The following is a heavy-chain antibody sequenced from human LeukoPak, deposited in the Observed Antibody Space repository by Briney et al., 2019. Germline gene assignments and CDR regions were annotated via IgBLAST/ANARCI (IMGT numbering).Heavy chain of an antibody. CDR3: AAEMEQWPEGYALDI. J-gene: IGHJ3*02. V-gene: IGHV3-73*01. CDR2: IRSRANNYAT. Sequence: GGSLRLSCAASGFLFSGSALHWVRQASGKGLEWAGRIRSRANNYATAYAASVEGRFTISRDDSKNSAYLQMNSLKTEDTAVYHCAAEMEQWPEGYALDIWGQGTMITVSS. CDR1: GFLFSGSA. D-gene: IGHD6-19*01.